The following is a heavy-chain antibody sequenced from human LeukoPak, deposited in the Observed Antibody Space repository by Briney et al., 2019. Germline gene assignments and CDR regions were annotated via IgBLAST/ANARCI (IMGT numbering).Heavy chain of an antibody. CDR3: ARDLLGSIDY. CDR2: IYSGGST. J-gene: IGHJ4*02. V-gene: IGHV3-66*01. D-gene: IGHD2-15*01. CDR1: GFTVSSNY. Sequence: PGGSLRLSCAASGFTVSSNYMSWVRQAPGKGVEGVSVIYSGGSTYYAASVKGRFTISRDNSKHTLYLQMNSLRAEDTAVYYCARDLLGSIDYWGPGTLVTVSS.